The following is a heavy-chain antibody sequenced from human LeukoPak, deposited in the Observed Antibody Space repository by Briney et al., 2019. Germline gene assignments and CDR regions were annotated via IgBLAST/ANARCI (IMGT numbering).Heavy chain of an antibody. D-gene: IGHD5-12*01. Sequence: ASVKVSCKASGYTFTSYGISWVRQAPGQGLEWMGWISAYNGNTNYAQKFQGRVTMTRDTSISTAYMELSRLRSDDTAVYYCARDRGYSGYDFIDYWGQGTLVTVSS. J-gene: IGHJ4*02. CDR2: ISAYNGNT. V-gene: IGHV1-18*01. CDR1: GYTFTSYG. CDR3: ARDRGYSGYDFIDY.